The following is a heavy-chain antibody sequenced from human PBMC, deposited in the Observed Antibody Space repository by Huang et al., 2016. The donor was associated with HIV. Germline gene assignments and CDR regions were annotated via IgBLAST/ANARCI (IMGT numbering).Heavy chain of an antibody. CDR2: IFYPGSA. CDR3: ARQVRSDWGYPTYFDY. V-gene: IGHV4-39*01. Sequence: QLQLQESGPGLVKPSETLSLTCTVSGGSVSSRDFYWGWIRQPPGKGLEWFDSIFYPGSAFNNPSLRSRLAVSIDTSKNQFAVTVGSVTAADTAVYYCARQVRSDWGYPTYFDYWGRGALVTVSS. CDR1: GGSVSSRDFY. J-gene: IGHJ4*02. D-gene: IGHD7-27*01.